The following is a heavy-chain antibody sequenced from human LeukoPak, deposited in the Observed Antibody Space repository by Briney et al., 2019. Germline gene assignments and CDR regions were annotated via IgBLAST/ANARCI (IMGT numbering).Heavy chain of an antibody. CDR3: AKLGTRRELRSYFDY. J-gene: IGHJ4*02. CDR1: GFTFINYA. CDR2: ISGRGHLT. V-gene: IGHV3-23*01. D-gene: IGHD1-1*01. Sequence: GGSLRLSCAASGFTFINYAMRWVRQAPGKGREGVSGISGRGHLTNYADSVKGRFTVSRDNSENTLFLQMNSLRAEDTAIYYCAKLGTRRELRSYFDYWGQGTPVTISS.